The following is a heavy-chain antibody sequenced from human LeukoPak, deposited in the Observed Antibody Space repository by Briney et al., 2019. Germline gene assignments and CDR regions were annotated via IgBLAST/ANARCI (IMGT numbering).Heavy chain of an antibody. V-gene: IGHV3-74*01. CDR1: GFTFSNYW. Sequence: GGSLRLSCAASGFTFSNYWMHWVRQAPGKGLVWVSRINSDGSTTSYADSVKGRFTNSRDNAKNTLYLQMNRLRAEDTAVYYCARDYCSSTSCFPDVWGKGTMVTVSS. D-gene: IGHD2-2*01. J-gene: IGHJ6*04. CDR3: ARDYCSSTSCFPDV. CDR2: INSDGSTT.